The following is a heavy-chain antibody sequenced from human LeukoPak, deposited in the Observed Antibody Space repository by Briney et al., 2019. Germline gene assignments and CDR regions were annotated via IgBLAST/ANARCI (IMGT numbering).Heavy chain of an antibody. Sequence: GESLKISCKASGYNFNTSWIGWVRQMPGKGLKWMAIIYPGDSHIKYSPSFEGQVTVSADRSITTAYLQWNSLKASDTAMYYCARHGYSYYFEFWGQGTLVTVSS. CDR3: ARHGYSYYFEF. D-gene: IGHD5-18*01. CDR2: IYPGDSHI. J-gene: IGHJ4*02. CDR1: GYNFNTSW. V-gene: IGHV5-51*01.